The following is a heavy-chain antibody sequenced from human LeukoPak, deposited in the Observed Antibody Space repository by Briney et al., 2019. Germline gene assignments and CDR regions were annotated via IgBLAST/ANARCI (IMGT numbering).Heavy chain of an antibody. D-gene: IGHD6-13*01. J-gene: IGHJ6*03. CDR3: AKVGQLGYYYYMDV. Sequence: GGSLRLSCAASGFTFSSYEMNWVRQAPGKGLEWVSYISSSGSTIYYADSVKGRFTISRDNAKNSLYLQMNSLRAEDTAVYYCAKVGQLGYYYYMDVWGKGTTVTISS. V-gene: IGHV3-48*03. CDR2: ISSSGSTI. CDR1: GFTFSSYE.